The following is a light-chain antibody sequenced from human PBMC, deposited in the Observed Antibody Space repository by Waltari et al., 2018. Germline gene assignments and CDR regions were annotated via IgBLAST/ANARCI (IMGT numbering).Light chain of an antibody. J-gene: IGKJ2*01. CDR2: GAS. Sequence: DIQMTQSPSSLSTSVGDRVTISGRSSYNVDVFLNWYQQKPGKAPKLLIYGASSLQSGVPSRFSGSGSGTDFTLTITSLQPEDSATYYCQQSHGFPFTFGQGTKLEIK. CDR3: QQSHGFPFT. V-gene: IGKV1-39*01. CDR1: YNVDVF.